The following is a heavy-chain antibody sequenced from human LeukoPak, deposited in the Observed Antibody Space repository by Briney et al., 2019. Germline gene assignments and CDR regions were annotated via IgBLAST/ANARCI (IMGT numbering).Heavy chain of an antibody. CDR1: GFTFSSYG. J-gene: IGHJ3*02. CDR2: INSDGSSP. CDR3: ARRGAVTYAFDI. Sequence: GGSLRLSCAASGFTFSSYGMSWVRQAPGKGLVWVSRINSDGSSPSYADSVKGRFTISRDNAKNTLYLQMNSLRAEDTAVYYCARRGAVTYAFDIWGQGTMVTVSS. V-gene: IGHV3-74*01. D-gene: IGHD4-17*01.